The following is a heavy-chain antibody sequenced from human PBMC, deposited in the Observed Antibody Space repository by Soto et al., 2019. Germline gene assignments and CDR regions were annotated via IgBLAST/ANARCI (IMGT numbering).Heavy chain of an antibody. CDR2: IVVGSGNT. CDR3: AASYYYDSSGSRARDDY. V-gene: IGHV1-58*01. CDR1: GFTFTSSA. J-gene: IGHJ4*02. D-gene: IGHD3-22*01. Sequence: SVKVSCKASGFTFTSSAVQWVRQARGQRLEWIGWIVVGSGNTNYAQKFQERVTITRDMSTSTAYMELSSLRSEDTAVYYCAASYYYDSSGSRARDDYWGQGTLVTVSS.